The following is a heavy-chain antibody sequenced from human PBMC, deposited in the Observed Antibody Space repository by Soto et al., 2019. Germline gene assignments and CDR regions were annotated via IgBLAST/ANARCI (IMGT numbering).Heavy chain of an antibody. D-gene: IGHD4-17*01. CDR2: INPRGSTT. CDR3: ARDLGDYTGYFDY. CDR1: GYTFTSYY. J-gene: IGHJ4*02. Sequence: ASVKVSCKASGYTFTSYYLHWVRQAPGQGLEWMGLINPRGSTTTYPQKFQGRVTMIRDTSTGTVYMELSSLRSEDTAVYYCARDLGDYTGYFDYWGQGTLVTVSS. V-gene: IGHV1-46*01.